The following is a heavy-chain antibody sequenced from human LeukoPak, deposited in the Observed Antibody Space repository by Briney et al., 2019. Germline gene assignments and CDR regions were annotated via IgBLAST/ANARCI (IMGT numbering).Heavy chain of an antibody. D-gene: IGHD3-10*01. CDR2: IHTSGTT. V-gene: IGHV4-4*07. Sequence: PSETLSLTCKVSLGSINNYYWSWIRQAAGKGLEWIGRIHTSGTTYYSPSLKTRVTMSIDTSKNQFSLQLSAVSAADTAIYYCARVFGENSLDFWGQGTLVAVSS. CDR3: ARVFGENSLDF. J-gene: IGHJ4*02. CDR1: LGSINNYY.